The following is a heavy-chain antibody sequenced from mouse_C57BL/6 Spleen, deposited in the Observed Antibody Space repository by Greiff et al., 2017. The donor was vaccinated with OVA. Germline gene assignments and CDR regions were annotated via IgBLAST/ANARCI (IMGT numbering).Heavy chain of an antibody. CDR2: IDPSDSYT. Sequence: VQLQQSGAELVMPGASVKLSCKASGYTFTSYWMHWVKQRPGQGLEWIGEIDPSDSYTNYNQKFKGKSTLTGDKSSSTAYMQLSSLTSEDAAVYYCARFELRCAYWGQGTLVTVSA. J-gene: IGHJ3*01. CDR1: GYTFTSYW. CDR3: ARFELRCAY. V-gene: IGHV1-69*01. D-gene: IGHD4-1*01.